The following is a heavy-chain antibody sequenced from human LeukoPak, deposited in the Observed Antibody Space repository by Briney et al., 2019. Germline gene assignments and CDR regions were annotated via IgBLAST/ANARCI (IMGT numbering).Heavy chain of an antibody. V-gene: IGHV5-51*01. CDR1: GYSFTSYW. J-gene: IGHJ6*02. Sequence: GASLQISCKGSGYSFTSYWIGWVRPLPGKGLEWMGIIYPGDSDTRYSPSFQGQVTISADKSISTAYLQWSSLKASDTAMYYCAVGVNYYYYGMDVWGQGTTVTVSS. D-gene: IGHD1-26*01. CDR3: AVGVNYYYYGMDV. CDR2: IYPGDSDT.